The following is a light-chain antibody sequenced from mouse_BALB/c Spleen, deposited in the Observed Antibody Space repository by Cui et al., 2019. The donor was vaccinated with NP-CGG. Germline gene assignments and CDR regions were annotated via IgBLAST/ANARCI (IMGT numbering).Light chain of an antibody. CDR3: ALWYSNHWV. CDR1: TGAVTTNNY. CDR2: DTN. V-gene: IGLV1*01. Sequence: QAVVTQESALTTSPGETVTLTCRSSTGAVTTNNYANWVQEKPDHLFTGLIGDTNNRAPGVPARFSGSLIGDKAALTITGAQTEDEAIYFCALWYSNHWVFGGGTKLTVL. J-gene: IGLJ1*01.